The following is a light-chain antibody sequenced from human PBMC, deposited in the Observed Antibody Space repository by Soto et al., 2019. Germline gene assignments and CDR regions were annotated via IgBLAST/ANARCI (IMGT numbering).Light chain of an antibody. CDR3: QHYNSYSEA. CDR2: KAS. J-gene: IGKJ1*01. Sequence: DIQETQSPSTLSGSVGDRDTITCRASQTISSWLAWYQQKPGKAPKLLIYKASTLKSGVPSRFSGSGSGTEFTLTISSLQPDDFATYYCQHYNSYSEAFGQGTKVDI. CDR1: QTISSW. V-gene: IGKV1-5*03.